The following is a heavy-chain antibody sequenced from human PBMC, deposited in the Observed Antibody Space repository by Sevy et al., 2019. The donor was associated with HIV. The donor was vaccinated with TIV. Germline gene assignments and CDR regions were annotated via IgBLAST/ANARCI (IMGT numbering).Heavy chain of an antibody. J-gene: IGHJ3*02. CDR3: ASLSGYYYDSSRYYNTDAFDI. CDR2: ISAFSGTT. D-gene: IGHD3-22*01. CDR1: GYTFASYG. Sequence: ASVKVSCKAYGYTFASYGISWVRQAPGQGLEWMGWISAFSGTTNYAQKFQGRVTMTTDTSTATAYMELTSLRSDDTAVYYCASLSGYYYDSSRYYNTDAFDIWGQGTMVTVSS. V-gene: IGHV1-18*01.